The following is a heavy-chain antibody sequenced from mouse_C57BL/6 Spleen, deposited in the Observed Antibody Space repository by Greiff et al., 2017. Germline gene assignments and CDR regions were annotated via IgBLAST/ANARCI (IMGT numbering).Heavy chain of an antibody. CDR2: ISSGSSTI. Sequence: EVMLVESGGGLVKPGGSLKLSCAASGFTFSDYGMHWVRQAPEKGLEWVAYISSGSSTIYYADTVKGRFTISRDNAKNTLFLQMTSLRSEDTAMYYCARRYYDYDDAMDYWGQGTSVTVSS. V-gene: IGHV5-17*01. D-gene: IGHD2-4*01. CDR1: GFTFSDYG. CDR3: ARRYYDYDDAMDY. J-gene: IGHJ4*01.